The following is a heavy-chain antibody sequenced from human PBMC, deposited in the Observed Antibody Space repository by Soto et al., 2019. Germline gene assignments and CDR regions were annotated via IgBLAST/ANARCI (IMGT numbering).Heavy chain of an antibody. V-gene: IGHV4-59*01. CDR3: ARTLSGGFDY. Sequence: PSGTLSLTCTVSGDSLTRNYWSWIRQSPGKGLEWLAFIHNGRTTNYNPSLVGRVSISVDTSKSQLSLNLNSVTAADTAVYYCARTLSGGFDYWGQGTLVTVSS. CDR2: IHNGRTT. J-gene: IGHJ4*02. CDR1: GDSLTRNY.